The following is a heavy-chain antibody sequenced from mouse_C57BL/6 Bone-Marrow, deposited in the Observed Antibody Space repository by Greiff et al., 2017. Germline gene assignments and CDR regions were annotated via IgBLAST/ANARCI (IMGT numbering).Heavy chain of an antibody. Sequence: QVQLKQSGPGLVQPSQSLSITCTVSGFSLTSYGVHWVRQPPGKGLEWLGVIWSGGSTDYNAAFIFRLSISKDTSKSHVFFKMNSLQADDAAIYYCSKNPLFCGSSTRWYFDVWGTGTTVTVSS. CDR2: IWSGGST. CDR3: SKNPLFCGSSTRWYFDV. CDR1: GFSLTSYG. J-gene: IGHJ1*03. D-gene: IGHD1-1*01. V-gene: IGHV2-4*01.